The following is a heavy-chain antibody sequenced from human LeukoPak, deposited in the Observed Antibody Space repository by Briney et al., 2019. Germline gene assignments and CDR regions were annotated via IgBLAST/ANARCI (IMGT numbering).Heavy chain of an antibody. CDR1: GGSISSSSYY. CDR2: IYYSGSGST. J-gene: IGHJ4*02. D-gene: IGHD4-23*01. Sequence: PSETLSLTCTVSGGSISSSSYYWSWIRQPPGKGLEWFGYIYYSGSGSTNYNPSLNSRVSISVVTSKNQFSLKLSSVTAADTAVYYCARRGGHGGSFDYWGQGTLVTVSS. CDR3: ARRGGHGGSFDY. V-gene: IGHV4-61*05.